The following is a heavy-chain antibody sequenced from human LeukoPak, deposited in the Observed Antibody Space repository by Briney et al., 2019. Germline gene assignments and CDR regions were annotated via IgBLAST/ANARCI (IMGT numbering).Heavy chain of an antibody. CDR3: AKVSNWLDY. CDR2: ISGSGGNT. D-gene: IGHD7-27*01. V-gene: IGHV3-23*01. CDR1: GFTFSSHA. Sequence: GGSLRLSCGASGFTFSSHAMSWVRQAPGKGLEWVSAISGSGGNTYYADSVKGRFTISRDNSKNTLYLQMNSLRDEDTAVYYCAKVSNWLDYWGQGTLVTVSS. J-gene: IGHJ4*02.